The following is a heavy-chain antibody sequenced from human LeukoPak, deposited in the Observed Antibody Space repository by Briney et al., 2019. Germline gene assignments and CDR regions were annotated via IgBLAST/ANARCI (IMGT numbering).Heavy chain of an antibody. V-gene: IGHV4-39*07. CDR2: IYYSGST. CDR3: ARGSWDVLMVYAILNWFDP. J-gene: IGHJ5*02. D-gene: IGHD2-8*01. Sequence: PSETLSLTCTVSGGSISSSSYYWGWIRQPPGKGLEWIGSIYYSGSTYYNPSLKSRVTISVDTSKNQFSLKLSSVTAADTAVYYCARGSWDVLMVYAILNWFDPWGRGTLVTVSS. CDR1: GGSISSSSYY.